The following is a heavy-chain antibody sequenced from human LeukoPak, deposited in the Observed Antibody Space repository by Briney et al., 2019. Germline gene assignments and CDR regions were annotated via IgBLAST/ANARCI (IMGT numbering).Heavy chain of an antibody. CDR2: ISSSGSTI. Sequence: GGSLRLSCAASGFTFSSYEMNWVRQAPGKGLEWVSYISSSGSTIYYADSVKGRFTISRDNAKNSLYLQMNSLRAEDTAVYYCARKKGYCSGGSCFYYFDYWGQGTLVTVSS. D-gene: IGHD2-15*01. J-gene: IGHJ4*02. V-gene: IGHV3-48*03. CDR1: GFTFSSYE. CDR3: ARKKGYCSGGSCFYYFDY.